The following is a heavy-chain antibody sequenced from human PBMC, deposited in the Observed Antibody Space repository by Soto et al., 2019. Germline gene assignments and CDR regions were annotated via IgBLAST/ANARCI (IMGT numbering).Heavy chain of an antibody. V-gene: IGHV3-23*01. CDR1: GFAFSSYA. CDR2: VTGTGGNT. Sequence: VQLLESGGGLVQPGGSLRLSCAASGFAFSSYAMSWVRQAPGKGLEWVSVVTGTGGNTYYADSVKGRFTISRDNSKNTLSLQMNSLRADDTAVYFCAKGDTVMVTEALDYWGQGTLVTVSS. CDR3: AKGDTVMVTEALDY. J-gene: IGHJ4*02. D-gene: IGHD5-18*01.